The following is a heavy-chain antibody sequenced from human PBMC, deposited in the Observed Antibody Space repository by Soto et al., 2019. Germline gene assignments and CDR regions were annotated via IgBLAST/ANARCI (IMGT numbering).Heavy chain of an antibody. D-gene: IGHD6-19*01. CDR3: AREVAVAGRWWVTY. V-gene: IGHV4-4*02. Sequence: SETLSLTCDVSGGSISSTNWWSWVRQPPGKGLEWIGEIYQSGSTNYNPSLKSRVTISVDKSKNQFSLKVSSVTAADTAMYYCAREVAVAGRWWVTYWGQGTLVTVSS. CDR2: IYQSGST. J-gene: IGHJ4*02. CDR1: GGSISSTNW.